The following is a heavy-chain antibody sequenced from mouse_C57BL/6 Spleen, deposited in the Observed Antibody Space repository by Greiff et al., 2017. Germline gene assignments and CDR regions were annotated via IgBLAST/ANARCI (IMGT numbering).Heavy chain of an antibody. CDR3: ARSHYGSSYYWYFGV. J-gene: IGHJ1*03. D-gene: IGHD1-1*01. V-gene: IGHV1-55*01. CDR1: GYTFTSYW. Sequence: QVQLQQPGAELVKPGASVKMSCKASGYTFTSYWITWVKQRPGQGLEWIGDIYPGSGSTNYNEKFKSKATLTVDTSSSTAYMQLSSLTSEDSAVYYCARSHYGSSYYWYFGVWGTGTTVTVSS. CDR2: IYPGSGST.